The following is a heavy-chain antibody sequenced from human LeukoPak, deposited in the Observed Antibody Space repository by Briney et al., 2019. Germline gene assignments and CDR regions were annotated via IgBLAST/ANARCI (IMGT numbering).Heavy chain of an antibody. V-gene: IGHV5-51*01. Sequence: GESLKISCKGSGYSFTDYWIGWVRQMPGKGLEWMGVIYPGDSDTRYSPSFQGQVTISADKSISTAYLQWSSLKASDTAMYYCARQGDFGSSGDAFDIWDQGTMVTVSS. CDR2: IYPGDSDT. CDR3: ARQGDFGSSGDAFDI. CDR1: GYSFTDYW. J-gene: IGHJ3*02. D-gene: IGHD6-19*01.